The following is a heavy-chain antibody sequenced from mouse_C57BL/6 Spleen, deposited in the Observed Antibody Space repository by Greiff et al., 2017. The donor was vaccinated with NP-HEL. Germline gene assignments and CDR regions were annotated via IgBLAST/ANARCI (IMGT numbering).Heavy chain of an antibody. CDR2: IHPNSGST. CDR3: ARWEVTTHAY. V-gene: IGHV1-64*01. D-gene: IGHD2-2*01. CDR1: GYTFTSYW. J-gene: IGHJ3*01. Sequence: QVQLQQPGAELVKPGASVKLSCKASGYTFTSYWMHWVKQRPGQGLEWIGVIHPNSGSTNYNEKFKSKATLTVDKSSSTAYMQLSSLTSEDSAVYYCARWEVTTHAYWGQGTLVTVSA.